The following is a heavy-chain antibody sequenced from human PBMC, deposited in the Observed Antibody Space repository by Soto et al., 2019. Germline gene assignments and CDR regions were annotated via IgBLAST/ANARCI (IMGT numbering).Heavy chain of an antibody. CDR3: AMVDVYVTPSPQDV. D-gene: IGHD3-16*01. V-gene: IGHV1-18*01. CDR1: GYSFTRYG. J-gene: IGHJ6*02. CDR2: INAYNGNT. Sequence: QVQLVQSGAEVKNPGASVKVSCKASGYSFTRYGIGWARQAPGQGLEWLGWINAYNGNTNYAQNLXGXLPXTTDTSTTTAYMELRSLRSNDTAIYYCAMVDVYVTPSPQDVWGQGTTVTVSS.